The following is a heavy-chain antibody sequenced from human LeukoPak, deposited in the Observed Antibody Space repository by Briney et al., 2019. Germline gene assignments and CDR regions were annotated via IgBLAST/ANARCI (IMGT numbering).Heavy chain of an antibody. CDR3: AGRGYGYGNFDY. D-gene: IGHD5-18*01. V-gene: IGHV4-59*01. Sequence: SETLSLTCTVSGGSISSYYWSWIRQPPGKGLEWIGYIYYSGSTNYNPSLKSRVTISVDMSKNQFSLKLSSVTAADTAVYYCAGRGYGYGNFDYWGQGTLVTVSS. J-gene: IGHJ4*02. CDR1: GGSISSYY. CDR2: IYYSGST.